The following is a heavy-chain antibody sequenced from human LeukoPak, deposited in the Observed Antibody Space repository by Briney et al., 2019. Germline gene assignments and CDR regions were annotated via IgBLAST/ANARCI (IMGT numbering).Heavy chain of an antibody. V-gene: IGHV3-30*18. Sequence: GGSLRLSCAAPGFAFSTYGMHWVRQVPGKGLEWVASISYDVSNKHYADSVKGRFTISRDNPKNTLYLQMNSLRAEDTAVYYCAKEGDGGRCHDCAWFDPWGQGTLVTVSS. D-gene: IGHD2-15*01. CDR3: AKEGDGGRCHDCAWFDP. CDR2: ISYDVSNK. J-gene: IGHJ5*02. CDR1: GFAFSTYG.